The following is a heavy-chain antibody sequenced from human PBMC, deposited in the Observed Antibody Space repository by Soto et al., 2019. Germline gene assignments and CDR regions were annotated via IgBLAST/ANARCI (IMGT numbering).Heavy chain of an antibody. D-gene: IGHD3-9*01. Sequence: GGSLRLSCAASGFTFSSYAMSWVRQAPGKGLEWVAVISYDGSNKYYADSVKGRFTISRDNSKNTLYLQMNSLRAEDTAVYYCARAPDILTGYYLNYYYGMDVWGQGTTVTVSS. J-gene: IGHJ6*02. CDR1: GFTFSSYA. V-gene: IGHV3-30-3*01. CDR3: ARAPDILTGYYLNYYYGMDV. CDR2: ISYDGSNK.